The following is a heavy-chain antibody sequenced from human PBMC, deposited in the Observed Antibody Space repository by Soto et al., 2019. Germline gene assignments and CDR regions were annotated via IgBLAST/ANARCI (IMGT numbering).Heavy chain of an antibody. CDR2: IHPGNSDT. CDR1: GYSFTRYW. CDR3: ARSRSSSSKLFAY. J-gene: IGHJ4*02. V-gene: IGHV5-51*01. Sequence: GESLKISCKGSGYSFTRYWIGWVRQMPGKGMEWMGIIHPGNSDTTHSPSVQGQVTISADKSISTAYLQWSSLKASDTAMYYCARSRSSSSKLFAYWGQGTLVTVSS. D-gene: IGHD6-6*01.